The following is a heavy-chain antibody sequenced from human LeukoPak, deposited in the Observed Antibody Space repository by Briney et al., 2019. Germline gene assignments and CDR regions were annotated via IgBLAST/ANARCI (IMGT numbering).Heavy chain of an antibody. J-gene: IGHJ3*02. Sequence: PSETLSLTCAVSGYSISSGCYWGWIRQPPGKGLEWIGSIYHSGSTYYNPSLKSRVTISVDTSKNQFSLKLSSVTAADTAVYYCARDRSRIVVVPAAMNDAFDIWGQGTMVTVSS. CDR2: IYHSGST. V-gene: IGHV4-38-2*02. CDR3: ARDRSRIVVVPAAMNDAFDI. CDR1: GYSISSGCY. D-gene: IGHD2-2*01.